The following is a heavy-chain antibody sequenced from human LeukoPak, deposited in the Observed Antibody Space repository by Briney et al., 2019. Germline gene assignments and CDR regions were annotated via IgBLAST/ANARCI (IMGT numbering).Heavy chain of an antibody. CDR1: GGSISSSSYY. CDR2: IYYSGST. J-gene: IGHJ6*02. D-gene: IGHD6-19*01. CDR3: ARCPDEQWLASNYYYYGMDV. V-gene: IGHV4-39*07. Sequence: NPSETLSLTCTVSGGSISSSSYYWGWIRQPPGKGLEWIGSIYYSGSTYYNPSLKSRVTISVDTSKNQFSLKLSSVTAADTAVYYCARCPDEQWLASNYYYYGMDVWGQGTTVTVSS.